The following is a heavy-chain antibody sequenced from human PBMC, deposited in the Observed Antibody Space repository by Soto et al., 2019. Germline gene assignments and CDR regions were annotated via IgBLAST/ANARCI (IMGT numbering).Heavy chain of an antibody. D-gene: IGHD6-13*01. V-gene: IGHV3-21*01. CDR2: ISSSSSYI. Sequence: PVGSLRLSCAASGFTFSSYSMNWVRQAPGKGLEWVSSISSSSSYIYYADSVKGRFTISRDNAKNSLYLQMNSLRAEDTAVYYCGRGRGIAAAGNFDYWGQGTLVTVSS. CDR1: GFTFSSYS. J-gene: IGHJ4*02. CDR3: GRGRGIAAAGNFDY.